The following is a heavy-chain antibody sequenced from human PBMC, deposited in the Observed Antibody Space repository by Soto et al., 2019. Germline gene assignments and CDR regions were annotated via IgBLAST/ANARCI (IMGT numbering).Heavy chain of an antibody. CDR2: IYYSGST. V-gene: IGHV4-59*01. D-gene: IGHD6-6*01. J-gene: IGHJ6*02. CDR1: GGSISSYY. CDR3: ARDLSIAARPVPGYYGMDV. Sequence: SETLSLTCTVSGGSISSYYWSWIRQPPGKGLEWIGYIYYSGSTNYNPSLKSRVTISVDTSKNQFSLKLSSVTAADTAVYYCARDLSIAARPVPGYYGMDVWGQGTTVTVSS.